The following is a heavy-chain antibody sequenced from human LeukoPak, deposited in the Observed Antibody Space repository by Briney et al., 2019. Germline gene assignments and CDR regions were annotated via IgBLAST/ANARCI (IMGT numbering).Heavy chain of an antibody. V-gene: IGHV4-59*12. CDR1: GGSISSYY. CDR2: IYYSGST. D-gene: IGHD3-3*01. CDR3: ARDLFTIFGVEAIDY. J-gene: IGHJ4*02. Sequence: SETLSLTCTVSGGSISSYYWSWIRRPPGKGLEWIGYIYYSGSTNYNPSLKSRVTMSVDTSKNQFSLKLSSVTAADTAVYYCARDLFTIFGVEAIDYWGQGTLVTVSS.